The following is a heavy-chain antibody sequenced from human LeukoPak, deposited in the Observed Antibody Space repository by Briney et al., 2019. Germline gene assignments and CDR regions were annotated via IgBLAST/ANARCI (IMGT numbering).Heavy chain of an antibody. CDR1: GYSFTRYW. V-gene: IGHV5-51*01. CDR2: IYPGDSDT. J-gene: IGHJ3*02. Sequence: GESLKISCKGSGYSFTRYWIVWVRQMPGKGLEWMGIIYPGDSDTRYSPSFQGQVTILTNKAIKTAYLEWWRLKASDTAKYYFANGGPKYFDSSCYADAFDIWGQGTMVTVSS. D-gene: IGHD3-22*01. CDR3: ANGGPKYFDSSCYADAFDI.